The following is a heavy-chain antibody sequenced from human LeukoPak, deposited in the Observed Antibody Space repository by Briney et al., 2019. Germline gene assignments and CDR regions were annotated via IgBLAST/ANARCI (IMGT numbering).Heavy chain of an antibody. CDR3: ARAGSIAVPLI. Sequence: SVTRSPAWAVYGGSLSGLYWGWDRPPPGKGLEWIGEINHSGSTNYNPSLKSRVTISVDTSKNQFSLELSSVTAADTAVYYCARAGSIAVPLIWGQGTMVTVSS. J-gene: IGHJ3*02. CDR2: INHSGST. CDR1: GGSLSGLY. V-gene: IGHV4-34*01. D-gene: IGHD6-19*01.